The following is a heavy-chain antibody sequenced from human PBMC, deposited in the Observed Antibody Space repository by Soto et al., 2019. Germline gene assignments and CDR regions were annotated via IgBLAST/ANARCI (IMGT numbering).Heavy chain of an antibody. Sequence: QVQLVESGGGVVQPGRSLRLSCAASGFTFSRYGMHWVRQAPGKGLEWVAVISYDGSNKYYADSVKGRFTISRDNSKNALYLQRNSLRAEDTAVYYCAKGGSGWYTAWYFDLWGRGTLVTVSS. CDR3: AKGGSGWYTAWYFDL. D-gene: IGHD6-19*01. J-gene: IGHJ2*01. CDR2: ISYDGSNK. CDR1: GFTFSRYG. V-gene: IGHV3-30*18.